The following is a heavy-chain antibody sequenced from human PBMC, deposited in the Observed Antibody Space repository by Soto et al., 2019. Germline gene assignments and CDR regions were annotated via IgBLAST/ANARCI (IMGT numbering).Heavy chain of an antibody. CDR1: GGSISSSSYY. J-gene: IGHJ5*02. D-gene: IGHD3-9*01. Sequence: SETLSLTCTVSGGSISSSSYYWGWIRQPPGKGLEWIGSIYYSGSTYYNPSLKSRVTISVDTSKNQFSLKLSSVTAADTAVYYCARNSDILTGYSAHWFDPWGQGTLVTVSS. CDR3: ARNSDILTGYSAHWFDP. V-gene: IGHV4-39*01. CDR2: IYYSGST.